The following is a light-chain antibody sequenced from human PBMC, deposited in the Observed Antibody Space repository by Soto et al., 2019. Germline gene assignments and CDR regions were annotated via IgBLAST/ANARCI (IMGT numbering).Light chain of an antibody. J-gene: IGKJ3*01. CDR1: QSVLRSSSNKNH. CDR2: WAS. V-gene: IGKV4-1*01. CDR3: QHYISNPIT. Sequence: DIVMTQSPDSLAVSLGERATINCRSSQSVLRSSSNKNHLAWYQQKPGQPPKLLIYWASTRESGVPDRFSGSGYGTDFTLTISSLQAEDVAVYYCQHYISNPITFGPGTKVDIK.